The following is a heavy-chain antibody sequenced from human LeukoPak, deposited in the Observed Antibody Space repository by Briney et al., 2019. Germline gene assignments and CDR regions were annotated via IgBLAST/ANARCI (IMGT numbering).Heavy chain of an antibody. CDR3: ARRSVVTAAYTYYYYYMDV. CDR2: IYTSGST. D-gene: IGHD2-21*02. J-gene: IGHJ6*03. CDR1: GGSISSGSYY. V-gene: IGHV4-61*02. Sequence: PSETLSLTCTVSGGSISSGSYYWSWIRQPAGKGLEWIGRIYTSGSTNYNPSLKSRVTISVDTSKNQFSLKLSSVTAADTAVYYCARRSVVTAAYTYYYYYMDVWGKGTTVTISS.